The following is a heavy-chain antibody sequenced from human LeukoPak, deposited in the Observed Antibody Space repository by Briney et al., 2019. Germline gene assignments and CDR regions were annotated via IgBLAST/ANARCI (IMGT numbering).Heavy chain of an antibody. CDR2: ILSDGSKE. D-gene: IGHD2-2*02. J-gene: IGHJ4*02. CDR1: GFTFSDYY. CDR3: ARDLLGYCSSTSCYTPYY. Sequence: GGSLRLSCAASGFTFSDYYMSWIRQAPGKGLEWVAVILSDGSKELYTDSVKGRFTISRDNSKNTLYLQMNSLRAEDTAVYYCARDLLGYCSSTSCYTPYYWGQGTLVTVSS. V-gene: IGHV3-33*08.